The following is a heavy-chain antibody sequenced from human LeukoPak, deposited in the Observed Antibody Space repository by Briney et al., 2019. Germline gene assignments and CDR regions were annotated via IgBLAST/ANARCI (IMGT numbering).Heavy chain of an antibody. V-gene: IGHV3-7*01. CDR2: TNQDGSVE. D-gene: IGHD3-10*01. J-gene: IGHJ4*02. CDR3: ARDYYGSHDY. CDR1: GGSISTYY. Sequence: ETLSLTCTVSGGSISTYYWSWVRQAPGQGLEWVAHTNQDGSVEFHVDSVKGRFTISRDNAKNSLYLQMNSLRADDTAVYYCARDYYGSHDYWGQGALVTVSS.